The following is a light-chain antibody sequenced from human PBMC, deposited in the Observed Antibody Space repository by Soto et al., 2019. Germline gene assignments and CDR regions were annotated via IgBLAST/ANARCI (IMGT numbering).Light chain of an antibody. V-gene: IGLV2-14*01. Sequence: QSALTQPASVSGSPGQSITISCTGTSSDVGGYNYVSWYQQHPGKAPKLMIYDVSNRPSGVSNRFSGSKSGNTASLTISGLQAEDEADYYCSSYTSSSSPYVFRTVTKLTVL. CDR2: DVS. J-gene: IGLJ1*01. CDR1: SSDVGGYNY. CDR3: SSYTSSSSPYV.